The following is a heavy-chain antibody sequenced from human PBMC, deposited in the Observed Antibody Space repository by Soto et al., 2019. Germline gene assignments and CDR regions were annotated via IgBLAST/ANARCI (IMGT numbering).Heavy chain of an antibody. CDR1: GFTFSSYS. V-gene: IGHV3-21*01. Sequence: EVQLVESGGGLVKPGGSLRLSCAASGFTFSSYSMNWVRQAPGKGLEWVASISSSSSYIYYADSVKGRFTISRDNAKNSLYLQMNRLRAEDTAVYYCARVDWAYSSSSGVLYWGQGTLVTVSS. CDR2: ISSSSSYI. CDR3: ARVDWAYSSSSGVLY. J-gene: IGHJ4*02. D-gene: IGHD6-6*01.